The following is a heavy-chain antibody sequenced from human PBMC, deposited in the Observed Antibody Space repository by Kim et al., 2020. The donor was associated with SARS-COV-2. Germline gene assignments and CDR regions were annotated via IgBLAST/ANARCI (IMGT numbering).Heavy chain of an antibody. CDR1: GYSISSGYY. D-gene: IGHD3-9*01. J-gene: IGHJ6*02. CDR2: IYHSGST. CDR3: AREGYDILTGYSGGWGMDV. V-gene: IGHV4-38-2*02. Sequence: SETLSLTCTVSGYSISSGYYWGWIRQPPGKGLEWIGSIYHSGSTYYNPSLKSRVTISVDTSKNQFSLKLSSVTAADTAVYYCAREGYDILTGYSGGWGMDVWGQGTTVTVSS.